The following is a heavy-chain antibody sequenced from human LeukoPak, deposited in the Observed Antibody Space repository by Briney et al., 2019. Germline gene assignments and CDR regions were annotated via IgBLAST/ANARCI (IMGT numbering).Heavy chain of an antibody. D-gene: IGHD5-12*01. CDR3: ARWHLRRSDFDY. J-gene: IGHJ4*02. CDR2: INHSGST. Sequence: SETLSLTCAVYGGSFRGYYWSWIRQPPGKGLEWIGEINHSGSTNYNPSLKSRVTISVDTSKNQFSLKLSSVTAADTAVYYCARWHLRRSDFDYWGQGTLVTVSS. V-gene: IGHV4-34*01. CDR1: GGSFRGYY.